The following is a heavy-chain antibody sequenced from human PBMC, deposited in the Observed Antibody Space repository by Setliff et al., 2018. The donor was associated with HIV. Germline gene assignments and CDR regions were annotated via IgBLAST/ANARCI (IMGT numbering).Heavy chain of an antibody. D-gene: IGHD2-15*01. Sequence: SETLSLTCAVSGYSISRDYYWGWIRQPPGKGLEWIGSIYRNGNTYYSPSLKGRVTISVDTSRNQISLKLSSVTAADTAVYYCARQRLGNCSGARCSFSGMDVWGPGTTVTVSS. CDR3: ARQRLGNCSGARCSFSGMDV. CDR1: GYSISRDYY. V-gene: IGHV4-38-2*01. J-gene: IGHJ6*02. CDR2: IYRNGNT.